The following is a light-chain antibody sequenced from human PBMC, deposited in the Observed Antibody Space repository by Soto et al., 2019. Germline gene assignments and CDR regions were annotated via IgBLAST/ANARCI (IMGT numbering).Light chain of an antibody. CDR3: QQYGSSPYT. J-gene: IGKJ2*01. V-gene: IGKV3-20*01. CDR2: GAS. Sequence: EIVLTQSPGTLSLSPGDGATLSCRASQSVSGNSLAWYQQKPGQAPRLLIYGASTRATGIPDKFSGSGSGTDFPLTISRLEPEDFAVYYRQQYGSSPYTFGQGTKLEIK. CDR1: QSVSGNS.